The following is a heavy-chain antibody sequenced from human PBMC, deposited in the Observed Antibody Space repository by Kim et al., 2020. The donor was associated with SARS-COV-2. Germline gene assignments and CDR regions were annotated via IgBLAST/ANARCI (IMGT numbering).Heavy chain of an antibody. V-gene: IGHV3-43D*03. CDR1: GFTFDDYA. CDR3: AKDIDGLIDY. J-gene: IGHJ4*02. D-gene: IGHD2-8*01. CDR2: ISWDGGST. Sequence: GGSLRLSCAASGFTFDDYAMHWVRQAPGKGLEWVSLISWDGGSTYYADSVKGRFTISRDNSKNSLYLQMNSLRAEDTALYYCAKDIDGLIDYWGQGTLVTVSS.